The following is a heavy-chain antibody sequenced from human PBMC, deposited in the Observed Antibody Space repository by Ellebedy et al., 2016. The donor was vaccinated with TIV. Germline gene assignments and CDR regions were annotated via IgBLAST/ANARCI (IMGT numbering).Heavy chain of an antibody. CDR2: ISHTGSRT. D-gene: IGHD6-19*01. CDR1: GFTFSSYA. Sequence: GESLKISCAASGFTFSSYAMSWVRQAPGKGLEWVSTISHTGSRTYYANSVEGRFIISRDNSKRTLYLQMNSLRAEDTAVYYCAKGRGRGSDSSAPRYYFDSWGLGTLVTVSS. V-gene: IGHV3-23*01. CDR3: AKGRGRGSDSSAPRYYFDS. J-gene: IGHJ4*02.